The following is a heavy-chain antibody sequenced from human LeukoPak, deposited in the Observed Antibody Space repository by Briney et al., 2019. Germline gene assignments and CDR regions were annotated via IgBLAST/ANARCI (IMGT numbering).Heavy chain of an antibody. D-gene: IGHD1-14*01. Sequence: PGGSLRLSCAASGFTFSSSWMRWVRQAPGKGLIWVSRVNGDGTGTIYADSVKGRFTISRDNAKNTLYLQMNSLRAEDTAVYYCARYADGIFYWGQGTLVTVSS. CDR1: GFTFSSSW. V-gene: IGHV3-74*01. CDR3: ARYADGIFY. J-gene: IGHJ4*02. CDR2: VNGDGTGT.